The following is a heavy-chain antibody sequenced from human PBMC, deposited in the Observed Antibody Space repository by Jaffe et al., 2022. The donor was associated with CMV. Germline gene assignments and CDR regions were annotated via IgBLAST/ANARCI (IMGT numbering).Heavy chain of an antibody. Sequence: QVQLVQSGAEVKKPGASVKVSCKVSGYTLTELSMHWVRQAPGKGLEWMGGFDPEDGETIYAQKFQGRVTMTEDTSTDTAYMELSSLRSEDTAVYYCATVEGYCTNGVCYGYYFDYWGQGTLVTVSS. V-gene: IGHV1-24*01. J-gene: IGHJ4*02. CDR2: FDPEDGET. D-gene: IGHD2-8*01. CDR3: ATVEGYCTNGVCYGYYFDY. CDR1: GYTLTELS.